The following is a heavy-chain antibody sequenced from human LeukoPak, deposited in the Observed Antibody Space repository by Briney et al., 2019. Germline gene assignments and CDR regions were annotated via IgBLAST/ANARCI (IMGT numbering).Heavy chain of an antibody. J-gene: IGHJ3*02. CDR2: IKEDGSEK. CDR1: GFTLSNYW. CDR3: ARDPSSDAPDI. V-gene: IGHV3-7*05. Sequence: GGSLRLSCAGSGFTLSNYWMTWVRQAPGKGLEWVANIKEDGSEKYYVDSVKGRFTISRDNAKNSLYLQMNSLRAEDTAVYYCARDPSSDAPDIWGQGTMVTVSS.